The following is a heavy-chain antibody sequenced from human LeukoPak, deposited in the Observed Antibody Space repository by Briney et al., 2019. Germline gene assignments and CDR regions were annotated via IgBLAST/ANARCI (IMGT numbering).Heavy chain of an antibody. CDR3: ARYFDWLSTYDAFDI. D-gene: IGHD3-9*01. CDR2: INHSGST. J-gene: IGHJ3*02. V-gene: IGHV4-34*01. Sequence: PSETLSLTCAVYGRSFSGYYWSWIRQPPGKGLEWLGEINHSGSTNYNPSLKSRVTISVDTSKNQFSLKLSSVTAADTAVYYCARYFDWLSTYDAFDIWGQGTMVTVSS. CDR1: GRSFSGYY.